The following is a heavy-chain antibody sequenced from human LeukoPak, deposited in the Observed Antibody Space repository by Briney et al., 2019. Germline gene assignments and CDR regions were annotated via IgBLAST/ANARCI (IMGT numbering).Heavy chain of an antibody. CDR3: ARHVDTATDYFDY. V-gene: IGHV4-31*03. Sequence: SQTLSLTCTVSGGSISSGGYYWSWIRQHPGKGLEWIGYIYYSGSSYYNPSLKSRVTISVHTSKNQFSLKLSSVTAADTAVYYCARHVDTATDYFDYWGQGTLVTVSS. CDR2: IYYSGSS. J-gene: IGHJ4*02. D-gene: IGHD5-18*01. CDR1: GGSISSGGYY.